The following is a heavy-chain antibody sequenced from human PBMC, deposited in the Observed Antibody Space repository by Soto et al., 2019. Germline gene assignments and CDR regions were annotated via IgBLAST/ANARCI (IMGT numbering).Heavy chain of an antibody. CDR1: GYSFTNSW. CDR2: IYPGDSDT. CDR3: ARQQGGGYDQSNAFDI. V-gene: IGHV5-51*01. Sequence: HGESLKISCKGSGYSFTNSWIGWVRQMPGRGLEWMGIIYPGDSDTRYSPSFQGQVTISADKSISTAYLQWSSLKASDTAMYYCARQQGGGYDQSNAFDIWGQGTMVTVSS. J-gene: IGHJ3*02. D-gene: IGHD5-12*01.